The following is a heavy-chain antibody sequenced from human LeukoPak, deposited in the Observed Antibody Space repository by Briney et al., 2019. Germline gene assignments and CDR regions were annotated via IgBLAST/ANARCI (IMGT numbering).Heavy chain of an antibody. CDR1: GGSISDTSDF. V-gene: IGHV4-39*01. Sequence: SEPLSLTCTVSGGSISDTSDFWGWIRQPPGKGLEWIGSLYYSDNTYDNPSVSSGNTYYNPSLKSRVTISVDTSKNQFSLKLSSVTAADTAMYYCARRHRSYDSGGHVIDYWGQGTLVTVSS. J-gene: IGHJ4*02. D-gene: IGHD3-22*01. CDR3: ARRHRSYDSGGHVIDY. CDR2: LYYSDNTYDNPSVSSGNT.